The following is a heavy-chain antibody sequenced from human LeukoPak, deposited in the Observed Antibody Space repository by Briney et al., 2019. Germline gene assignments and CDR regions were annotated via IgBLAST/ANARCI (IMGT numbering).Heavy chain of an antibody. CDR2: IIESGGGT. Sequence: GGSLRLSCAASGFTLSNHWMTWVRQAPGKGLEWVSGIIESGGGTHYADSVKGRFTISRDNSQNTLYLQMISLRAEDTAVYYCAKDYKVRSGEPPIDYWGQGTLVTVSS. CDR3: AKDYKVRSGEPPIDY. D-gene: IGHD7-27*01. J-gene: IGHJ4*02. V-gene: IGHV3-23*01. CDR1: GFTLSNHW.